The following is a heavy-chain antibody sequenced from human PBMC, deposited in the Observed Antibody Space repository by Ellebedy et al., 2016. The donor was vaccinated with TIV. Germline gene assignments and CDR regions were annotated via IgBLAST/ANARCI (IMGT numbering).Heavy chain of an antibody. CDR2: INHSGST. D-gene: IGHD3-10*01. Sequence: SETLSLXXAVYGGSFSGYYWSWIRQPPGKGLEWIGEINHSGSTNYNPSLKSRVTISVDTSKNQFSLKLSSVTAADTAVYYCPSMVRGVPINWGQGTLVTVSS. V-gene: IGHV4-34*01. J-gene: IGHJ4*02. CDR1: GGSFSGYY. CDR3: PSMVRGVPIN.